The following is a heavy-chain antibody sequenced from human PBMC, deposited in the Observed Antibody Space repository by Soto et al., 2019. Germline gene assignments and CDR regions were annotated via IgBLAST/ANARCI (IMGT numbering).Heavy chain of an antibody. V-gene: IGHV4-59*08. CDR3: VGELFYRY. CDR1: GGSISSYY. Sequence: PSETLSLTCTVSGGSISSYYWSWIRQPPGKGLEWIGYIYYSGSTNYNPSLKSRVTISVDTSKNQFSLKLSSVTAADTAVYYCVGELFYRYWGQGTLVTVSS. D-gene: IGHD3-10*01. J-gene: IGHJ4*02. CDR2: IYYSGST.